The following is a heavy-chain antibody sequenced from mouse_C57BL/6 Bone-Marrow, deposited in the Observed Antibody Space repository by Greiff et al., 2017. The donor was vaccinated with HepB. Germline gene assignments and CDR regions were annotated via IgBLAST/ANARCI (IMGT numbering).Heavy chain of an antibody. CDR1: GYSITSGYY. V-gene: IGHV3-6*01. D-gene: IGHD1-1*01. Sequence: ESGPGLVKPSQSLSLTCSVTGYSITSGYYWNWIRQFPGNKLEWMGYISYDGSNNYNPSLKNRISITRDTSKNQFFLKLNSVTTEDTATYYCARGTTVVATNFDVWGTGTTVTVSS. CDR3: ARGTTVVATNFDV. CDR2: ISYDGSN. J-gene: IGHJ1*03.